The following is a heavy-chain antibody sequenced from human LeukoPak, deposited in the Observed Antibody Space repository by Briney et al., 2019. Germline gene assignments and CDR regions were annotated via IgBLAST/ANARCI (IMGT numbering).Heavy chain of an antibody. J-gene: IGHJ4*02. CDR1: GYTFTSYD. CDR2: MNPNSGNT. Sequence: ASVKVSCKASGYTFTSYDINWVRQATGQGLEWMGWMNPNSGNTGYAQKFQGRVTMTRNTSISTAYMELSSLRSEDTAVYYCARGYYYDSSGYPRFDYWGQGTLVTVSS. D-gene: IGHD3-22*01. V-gene: IGHV1-8*01. CDR3: ARGYYYDSSGYPRFDY.